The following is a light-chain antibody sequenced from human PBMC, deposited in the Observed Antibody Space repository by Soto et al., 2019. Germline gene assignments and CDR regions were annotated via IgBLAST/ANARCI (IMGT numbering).Light chain of an antibody. CDR1: QTINNN. Sequence: VMTKAPATLTESPGERVTLSCRASQTINNNVAWYQLKDGQVPRLLIYGASTRAADVPARFSGGGSGTEFTLTISRLEPEDFAVYYCQQCGSSPWTFGQGTKVDIK. CDR2: GAS. V-gene: IGKV3-15*01. CDR3: QQCGSSPWT. J-gene: IGKJ1*01.